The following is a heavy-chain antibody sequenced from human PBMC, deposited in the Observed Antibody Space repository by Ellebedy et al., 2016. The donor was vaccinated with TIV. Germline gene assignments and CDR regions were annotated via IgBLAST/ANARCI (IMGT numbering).Heavy chain of an antibody. CDR2: ISGSGGST. D-gene: IGHD1-1*01. J-gene: IGHJ4*02. CDR1: GFTFSSYA. CDR3: AIYPNDQPVDY. Sequence: GESLKISCAASGFTFSSYAMSWVRQAPGKGLEWVSAISGSGGSTYYADSVKGRFTISRDNSKNTLYLQMNSLRAEDTAVYYCAIYPNDQPVDYWGQGTLVTVSS. V-gene: IGHV3-23*01.